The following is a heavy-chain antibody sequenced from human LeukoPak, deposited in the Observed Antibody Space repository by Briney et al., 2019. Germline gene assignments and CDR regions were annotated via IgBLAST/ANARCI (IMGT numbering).Heavy chain of an antibody. CDR3: ARDPPGDRIAVAGTLTY. Sequence: SVKVSCKASGGTFSSYAISWVRQAPGQGLEWMGGIIPIFGTANYAQKFQGRVTITADESTSTAYMELSSLRSEDTAMYYCARDPPGDRIAVAGTLTYWGQGTLVTVSS. CDR1: GGTFSSYA. V-gene: IGHV1-69*13. CDR2: IIPIFGTA. J-gene: IGHJ4*02. D-gene: IGHD6-19*01.